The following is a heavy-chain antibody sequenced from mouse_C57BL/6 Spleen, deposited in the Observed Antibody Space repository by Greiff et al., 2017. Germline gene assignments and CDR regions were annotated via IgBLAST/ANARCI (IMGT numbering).Heavy chain of an antibody. CDR2: IYLANSST. D-gene: IGHD2-5*01. J-gene: IGHJ4*01. CDR1: GYTFTSYW. Sequence: VQLQQPGAELVRPGSSVKLSCKTSGYTFTSYWINWVKQRPGQGLEWIGYIYLANSSTEYNEKFKGKATLTSDTSSSTAYMQLSSLTSAYSSIYFGARSSDSNYWNYYMAYWGQGTSVTVSS. CDR3: ARSSDSNYWNYYMAY. V-gene: IGHV1-58*01.